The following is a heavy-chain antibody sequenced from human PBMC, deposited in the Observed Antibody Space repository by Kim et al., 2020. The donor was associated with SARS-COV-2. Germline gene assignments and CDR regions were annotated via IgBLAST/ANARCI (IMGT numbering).Heavy chain of an antibody. CDR1: GFTVSSNF. CDR2: IYGDGRT. J-gene: IGHJ3*02. CDR3: ARYVDCLVGSCSSDDAFDI. V-gene: IGHV3-53*01. Sequence: GGSLRLSCAASGFTVSSNFMSWIRQAPGKGLECISIIYGDGRTYYADSVKGRFTISRDNSQNTLYLQMNSLRADDTAVYYCARYVDCLVGSCSSDDAFDIWGQGIMVTVSS. D-gene: IGHD2-15*01.